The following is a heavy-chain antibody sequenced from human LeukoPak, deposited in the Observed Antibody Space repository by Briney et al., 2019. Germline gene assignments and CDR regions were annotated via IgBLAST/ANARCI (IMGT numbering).Heavy chain of an antibody. J-gene: IGHJ4*02. CDR1: GGSINSHY. CDR2: IFNTGNT. V-gene: IGHV4-59*11. CDR3: ASRPADTTWCGVFDY. D-gene: IGHD3-10*01. Sequence: PSETLSLTCSVSGGSINSHYWSWIRQPPGKRLEWICYIFNTGNTNYNPSLASRVTMSVDTSRAQFFLRLSPVTAADTAIYYCASRPADTTWCGVFDYWSQGTLVTVSS.